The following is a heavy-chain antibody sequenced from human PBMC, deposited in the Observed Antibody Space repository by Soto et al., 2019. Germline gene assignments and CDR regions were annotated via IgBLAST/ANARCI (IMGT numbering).Heavy chain of an antibody. V-gene: IGHV4-59*08. Sequence: SDTLSLTCTVSGGSISSSSWNWIRQAPGKRLEWIGCIFYTGSTNFNPSLESRVAMSLDTSKNQFSLRLSSVTAADTAVYYCARLGAYYQSLDPWGPGTLVT. D-gene: IGHD2-21*01. CDR2: IFYTGST. CDR1: GGSISSSS. CDR3: ARLGAYYQSLDP. J-gene: IGHJ5*02.